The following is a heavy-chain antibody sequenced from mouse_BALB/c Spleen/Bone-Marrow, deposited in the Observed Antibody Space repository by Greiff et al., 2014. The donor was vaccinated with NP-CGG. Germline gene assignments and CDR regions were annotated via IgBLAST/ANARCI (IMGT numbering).Heavy chain of an antibody. CDR1: GYTFTDYI. V-gene: IGHV1-77*01. J-gene: IGHJ3*01. CDR3: ARRKNVWFAY. Sequence: QVQLKQSGPELVKPGASVKMSCKASGYTFTDYIISWVKQRVGQGLEWIGEIYPGTGSTYYNEKFKGKATLTADKSSNIAYMQLSSLTSGDSAVYFCARRKNVWFAYWGQGTLVTVSA. CDR2: IYPGTGST.